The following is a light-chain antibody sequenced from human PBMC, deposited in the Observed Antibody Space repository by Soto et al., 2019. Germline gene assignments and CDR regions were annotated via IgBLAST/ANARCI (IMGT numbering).Light chain of an antibody. Sequence: EVVLTQSPGTLSLSRGERATLSCRASERIYSAYLGWYQQKPGQAPRLLIYGTSSRATGIPDRFSGSGSGTDFTLTTSSLQPDDFATYYCQQYNSYWTFGQGTKVDIK. CDR1: ERIYSAY. J-gene: IGKJ1*01. V-gene: IGKV3-20*01. CDR3: QQYNSYWT. CDR2: GTS.